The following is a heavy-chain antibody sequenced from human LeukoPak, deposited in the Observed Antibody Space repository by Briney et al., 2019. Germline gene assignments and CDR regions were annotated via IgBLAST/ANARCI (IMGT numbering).Heavy chain of an antibody. CDR1: GFTFDDYA. D-gene: IGHD3-22*01. CDR2: ISWNSGSI. CDR3: AKGGAYYDSSGYYPGDFDY. Sequence: GGSLRLSCAASGFTFDDYAMHWVRQAPGKGLEWVSGISWNSGSIGYADSVKGRFTISRDNSKNTLYLQMNSLRAEDTAVYYCAKGGAYYDSSGYYPGDFDYWGQGTLVTVSS. J-gene: IGHJ4*02. V-gene: IGHV3-9*01.